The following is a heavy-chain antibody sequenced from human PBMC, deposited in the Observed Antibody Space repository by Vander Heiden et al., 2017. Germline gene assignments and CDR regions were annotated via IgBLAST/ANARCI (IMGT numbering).Heavy chain of an antibody. J-gene: IGHJ4*02. CDR2: TYYSGST. Sequence: SLRSYYWGWIRQPPGKGLEWIGSTYYSGSTYYNPSLKSRVTISVDTSKNQFSRKLSSVTAADTAVYYCASLDRGATHYYFDYWGQGTLVTVSS. CDR1: SLRSYY. V-gene: IGHV4-39*01. CDR3: ASLDRGATHYYFDY. D-gene: IGHD5-12*01.